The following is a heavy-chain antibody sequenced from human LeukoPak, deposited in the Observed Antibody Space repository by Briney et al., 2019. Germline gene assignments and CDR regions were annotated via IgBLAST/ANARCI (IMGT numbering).Heavy chain of an antibody. CDR2: ISAYNGNP. J-gene: IGHJ5*02. V-gene: IGHV1-18*01. D-gene: IGHD3-10*01. CDR1: GYTFTSYG. Sequence: ASVKVSCKASGYTFTSYGISWVRQAPGQGLEWMGWISAYNGNPNYAQKLQGRVTMTEDTSTDTAYMELSSLRSEDTAVYYCARGGFDGSGSYPDWFDPWGQGTLVTVSS. CDR3: ARGGFDGSGSYPDWFDP.